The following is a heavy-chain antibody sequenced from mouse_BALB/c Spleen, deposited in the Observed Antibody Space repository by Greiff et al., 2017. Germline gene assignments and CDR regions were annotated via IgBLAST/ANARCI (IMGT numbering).Heavy chain of an antibody. V-gene: IGHV3-5*02. Sequence: EVKLVESGPGLVKPSQTVSLTCTVTGISITTGNYRWSWIRQFPGNKLEWIGYIYYSGTITYNPSLTSRTTITRDTSKNQFFLEMNSLTAEDTATYYCARDDYRGGFAYWGQGTLVTVSA. CDR1: GISITTGNYR. CDR2: IYYSGTI. CDR3: ARDDYRGGFAY. D-gene: IGHD2-12*01. J-gene: IGHJ3*01.